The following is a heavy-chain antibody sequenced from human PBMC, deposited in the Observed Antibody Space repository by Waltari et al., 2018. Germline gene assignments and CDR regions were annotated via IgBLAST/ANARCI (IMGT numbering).Heavy chain of an antibody. Sequence: QVQLVQSGAEVKKPGASVKVSCKASGYTFTGYYMHWVRQAPGPGLEWMGWSNPNSGGTNYAQKFQGMVTMTRETSISTAYMELSRLRSDDTAVYYCARGKMGLHRTNYGMDVWGQGTTVTVSS. J-gene: IGHJ6*02. CDR3: ARGKMGLHRTNYGMDV. D-gene: IGHD4-4*01. V-gene: IGHV1-2*02. CDR2: SNPNSGGT. CDR1: GYTFTGYY.